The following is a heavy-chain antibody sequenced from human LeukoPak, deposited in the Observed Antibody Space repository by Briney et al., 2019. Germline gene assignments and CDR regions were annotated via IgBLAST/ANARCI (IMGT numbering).Heavy chain of an antibody. CDR3: ARHPVYGDYDQYYYYYYMDV. Sequence: PSETLSLTCTVSGGSISSSSYYWGWIRQPPGKGLEWIGSIYYSGSTYYNPSLKSRVTISVDTSKNQFSLKLSSVTAADTAVYYCARHPVYGDYDQYYYYYYMDVWGKGTTVTISS. CDR2: IYYSGST. D-gene: IGHD4-17*01. V-gene: IGHV4-39*01. CDR1: GGSISSSSYY. J-gene: IGHJ6*03.